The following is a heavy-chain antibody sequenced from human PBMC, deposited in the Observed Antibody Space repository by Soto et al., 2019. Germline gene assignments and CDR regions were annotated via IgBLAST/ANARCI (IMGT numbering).Heavy chain of an antibody. Sequence: VGSLRLSCAASGFTFSDHYMDWVRQAPGKGLEWVGRSRNKANSYTTEYAASVKGRFTISRDDSKNSVYLQMNSLKTEDTAVYYCTRAMVLGVTAEVFWGQGTMVTVSS. CDR1: GFTFSDHY. CDR3: TRAMVLGVTAEVF. J-gene: IGHJ3*01. CDR2: SRNKANSYTT. V-gene: IGHV3-72*01. D-gene: IGHD3-10*01.